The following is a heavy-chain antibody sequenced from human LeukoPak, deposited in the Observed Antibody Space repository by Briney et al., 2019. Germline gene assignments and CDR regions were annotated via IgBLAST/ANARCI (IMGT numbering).Heavy chain of an antibody. D-gene: IGHD3-10*01. CDR1: GYTFTSYD. CDR2: MNPNSGNT. Sequence: ASVKVSCKASGYTFTSYDINWVRQATGQGLEWMGWMNPNSGNTGYAQKFQGRVTITRNTSISTAYMELSRLRSDDTAVYYCARNSADHFDYWGQGTLVTVSS. V-gene: IGHV1-8*03. CDR3: ARNSADHFDY. J-gene: IGHJ4*02.